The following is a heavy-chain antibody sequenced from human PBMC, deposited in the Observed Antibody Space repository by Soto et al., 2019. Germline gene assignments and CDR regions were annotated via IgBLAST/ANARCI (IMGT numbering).Heavy chain of an antibody. V-gene: IGHV3-30*03. CDR1: GFTFSSYG. Sequence: QVQLVESGGGVVQPGRSLRLSCAASGFTFSSYGMHWVRQAPGKGLEWMAVISYDGSNKYYADSVKGRFTISRDNSKNTLYLQMNSLRAEDTAVYYCASYGGYDYGLGYWGQGTLATVSS. J-gene: IGHJ4*02. D-gene: IGHD5-12*01. CDR2: ISYDGSNK. CDR3: ASYGGYDYGLGY.